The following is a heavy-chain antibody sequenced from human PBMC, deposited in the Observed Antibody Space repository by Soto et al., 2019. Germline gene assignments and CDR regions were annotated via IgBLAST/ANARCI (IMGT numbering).Heavy chain of an antibody. CDR2: ISGSGGSS. V-gene: IGHV3-23*01. CDR1: GFTFSSYA. CDR3: AKGWPAYGSGSYYNPHYYYYYYMDV. J-gene: IGHJ6*03. Sequence: GGSLRLSCAASGFTFSSYAMNWVRQAPGKGLEWVSGISGSGGSSNYADSVKGRFTISRDNSKNTLYLEMNSLRAEDTAVYYCAKGWPAYGSGSYYNPHYYYYYYMDVWGKGTTVTVSS. D-gene: IGHD3-10*01.